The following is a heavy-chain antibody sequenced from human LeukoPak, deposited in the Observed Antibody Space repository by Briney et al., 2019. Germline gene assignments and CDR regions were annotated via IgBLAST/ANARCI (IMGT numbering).Heavy chain of an antibody. J-gene: IGHJ4*02. CDR1: GGSISSYY. CDR2: IYYSGST. D-gene: IGHD1-26*01. V-gene: IGHV4-59*01. Sequence: PSETLSLTCTVSGGSISSYYWSWIRQPPGKGLEWVGYIYYSGSTNYSPSLKSRVTISVDTSKNQFSLRLSSVTAADTAVYYCARSTTVGATDYWGQGTLVTVSS. CDR3: ARSTTVGATDY.